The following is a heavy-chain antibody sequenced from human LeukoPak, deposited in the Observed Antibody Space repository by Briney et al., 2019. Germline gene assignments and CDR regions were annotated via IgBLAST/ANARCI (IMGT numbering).Heavy chain of an antibody. CDR1: GGTFSSYA. Sequence: SVKVSCKASGGTFSSYAISWVRQAPGQGLEWMGRIIPIFGTANYAQEFQGRVTITTDESTSTAYMELSSLRSEDTAVYYCARGLPPNSSSWYYFDYWGQGTLVTVTS. CDR3: ARGLPPNSSSWYYFDY. D-gene: IGHD6-13*01. J-gene: IGHJ4*02. CDR2: IIPIFGTA. V-gene: IGHV1-69*05.